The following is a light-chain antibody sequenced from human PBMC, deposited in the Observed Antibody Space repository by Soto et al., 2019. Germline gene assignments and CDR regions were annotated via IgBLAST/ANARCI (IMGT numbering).Light chain of an antibody. Sequence: DIQMTQSPSSLSASVGGRVTITCRASQTIRNYLSWYQQKPGTAPKLLIYAASNLQSGVPSRFSGSGSGTEFTLTISSLQPDDFATYYCQQYNSHWTFGQGTKVDIK. CDR3: QQYNSHWT. CDR2: AAS. V-gene: IGKV1-17*01. CDR1: QTIRNY. J-gene: IGKJ1*01.